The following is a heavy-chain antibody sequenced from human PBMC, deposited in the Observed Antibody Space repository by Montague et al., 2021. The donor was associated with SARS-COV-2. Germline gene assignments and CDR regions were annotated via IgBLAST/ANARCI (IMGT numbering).Heavy chain of an antibody. V-gene: IGHV3-48*03. D-gene: IGHD1-26*01. Sequence: SLRLSCAASGFTFSTYEMTWVRQAPGKGLEWVSYISNSGTTIYYXDSVRGRFTISRDNAKNSLHLQMNSLRAEDTAVYYCVRVGVGSTYYFDYWGQGALVTVSS. CDR1: GFTFSTYE. CDR2: ISNSGTTI. J-gene: IGHJ4*02. CDR3: VRVGVGSTYYFDY.